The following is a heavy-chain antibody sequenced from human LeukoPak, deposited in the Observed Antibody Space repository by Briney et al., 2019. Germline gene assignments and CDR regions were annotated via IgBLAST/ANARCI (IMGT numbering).Heavy chain of an antibody. V-gene: IGHV3-53*01. J-gene: IGHJ3*02. D-gene: IGHD6-13*01. CDR1: GFTVSSNY. Sequence: GGSLRLSCAASGFTVSSNYMSWVRQAPGKGLEWVSIIYSGGSTFYADSVKGRFTISRDNSKNTLYLQMNSLRAEDTAVYYCAREQLVRGAFDIWGQGTMVTVST. CDR2: IYSGGST. CDR3: AREQLVRGAFDI.